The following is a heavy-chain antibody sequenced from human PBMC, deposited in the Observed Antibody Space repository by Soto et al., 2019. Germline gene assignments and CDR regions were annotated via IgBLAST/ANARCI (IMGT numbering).Heavy chain of an antibody. Sequence: GASVKVSCKASGGTFSSYTISWVRQAPGQGLEWMGRIIPILGIANYAQKFQGRVTITADKSTSTAYMELSSLRSEDTAVYYCARERRGYDSSDYWGQGTLVTVSS. CDR3: ARERRGYDSSDY. D-gene: IGHD5-12*01. J-gene: IGHJ4*02. CDR2: IIPILGIA. CDR1: GGTFSSYT. V-gene: IGHV1-69*04.